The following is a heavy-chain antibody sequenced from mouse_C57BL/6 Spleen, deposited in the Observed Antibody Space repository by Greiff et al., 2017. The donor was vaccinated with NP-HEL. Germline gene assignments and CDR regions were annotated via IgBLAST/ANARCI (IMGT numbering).Heavy chain of an antibody. CDR2: INPSSGYT. D-gene: IGHD3-2*02. J-gene: IGHJ3*01. CDR3: ASPDSSGPAWFAY. CDR1: GYTFTSYW. V-gene: IGHV1-7*01. Sequence: VQLQESGAELAKPGASVKLSCKASGYTFTSYWMHWVKQRPGQGLEWIGYINPSSGYTKYNQKFKDKATLTADKSSSTAYMQLSSLTYEDSAVYYCASPDSSGPAWFAYWGQGTLVTVSA.